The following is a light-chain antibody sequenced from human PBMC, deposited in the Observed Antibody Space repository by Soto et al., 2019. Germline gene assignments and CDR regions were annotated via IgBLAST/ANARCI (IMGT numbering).Light chain of an antibody. Sequence: ENVLTQSPGTLSLSPGERATLSCRASQSISSSYLAWYQQKPGQPPRLLIYGASNRATGIPDRFSGSGSGTDFPLPISRLEPEDFAVYYCQQYSGSPPLTFGGGTKVEIK. CDR2: GAS. V-gene: IGKV3-20*01. CDR1: QSISSSY. J-gene: IGKJ4*01. CDR3: QQYSGSPPLT.